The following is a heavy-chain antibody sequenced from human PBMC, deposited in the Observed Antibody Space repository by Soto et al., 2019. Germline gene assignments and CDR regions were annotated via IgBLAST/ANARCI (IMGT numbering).Heavy chain of an antibody. Sequence: QVHLQESGPDLVRPSETLSLTCSFFGGSISSDNWWSWVRQTPGKGLEWIGEIYHSGNTNYNPSRKSRVTISVDKSKNQFSLKVTSVTAADTALYYCARLSASSKLRGVVINWGQGTLVTVSS. CDR1: GGSISSDNW. CDR2: IYHSGNT. V-gene: IGHV4-4*02. CDR3: ARLSASSKLRGVVIN. J-gene: IGHJ4*02. D-gene: IGHD3-10*01.